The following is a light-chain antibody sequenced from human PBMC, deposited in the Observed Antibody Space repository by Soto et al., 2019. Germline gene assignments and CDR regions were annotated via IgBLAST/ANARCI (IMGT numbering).Light chain of an antibody. CDR2: GAS. J-gene: IGKJ2*01. V-gene: IGKV3-15*01. CDR1: QSVSSN. Sequence: EIVMTQSPATLSVSPGERATLSRRASQSVSSNLAWYQQKPGQAPRLLIYGASTRATGIPARFSGSGSGTDFTLTISSLQSEDFAVYYCQQYNNWPLTFGQGTKLEIK. CDR3: QQYNNWPLT.